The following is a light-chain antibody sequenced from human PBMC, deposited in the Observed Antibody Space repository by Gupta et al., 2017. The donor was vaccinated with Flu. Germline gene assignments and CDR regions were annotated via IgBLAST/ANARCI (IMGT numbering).Light chain of an antibody. J-gene: IGLJ3*02. CDR1: TGPVTSGHH. Sequence: VTLTCGSSTGPVTSGHHAYWYQQNPGRAPQTLIYDKNNKPSGTPARFSGSLLGDRAALTLSGAQPEDEAAYYCLISDRANTNWVFGGGTKLTVL. V-gene: IGLV7-46*01. CDR3: LISDRANTNWV. CDR2: DKN.